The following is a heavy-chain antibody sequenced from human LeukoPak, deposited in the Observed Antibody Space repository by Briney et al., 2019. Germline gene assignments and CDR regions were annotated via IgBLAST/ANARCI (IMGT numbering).Heavy chain of an antibody. CDR2: INPNSGGT. D-gene: IGHD1-26*01. J-gene: IGHJ3*02. CDR1: GYTFTGYY. V-gene: IGHV1-2*02. CDR3: ARDREELDAFDI. Sequence: ASVKVSCKASGYTFTGYYMHWVRQAPGQGLEWMGWINPNSGGTNYAQKFQGRVTMTRDTSISTAYMELSRLRSDDTAVYYCARDREELDAFDIWGQGTMVTVSS.